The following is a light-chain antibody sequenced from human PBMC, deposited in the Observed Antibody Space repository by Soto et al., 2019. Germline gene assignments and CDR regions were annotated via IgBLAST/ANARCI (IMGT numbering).Light chain of an antibody. Sequence: QAVVTQEPSLTVSPGGTVTLTCGSNTGAVTSGHWPHWFQQKPGQAPRTLIYDTDNRHSCTPARFSGSLLGGKAALTLSDAQPEDEAEYYCLLIYKVVGEVFGTGTKLTVL. CDR2: DTD. CDR1: TGAVTSGHW. J-gene: IGLJ1*01. V-gene: IGLV7-46*01. CDR3: LLIYKVVGEV.